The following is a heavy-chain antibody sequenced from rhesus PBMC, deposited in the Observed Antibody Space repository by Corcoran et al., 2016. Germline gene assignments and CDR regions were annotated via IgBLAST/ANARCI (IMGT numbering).Heavy chain of an antibody. J-gene: IGHJ6*01. CDR3: AREWGIAAGWGGGLDS. Sequence: QVQLQESGPGRVKPSETLSLTCAVSGVSISDYHSWNWIRQPPGKGLEGIGNNYGNSASTYYTPSLKSRVTISKDTSKNQFFLKLSSVTAADTAVYYCAREWGIAAGWGGGLDSWGQGVVVTVSS. CDR1: GVSISDYHS. D-gene: IGHD6-13*01. CDR2: NYGNSAST. V-gene: IGHV4S9*01.